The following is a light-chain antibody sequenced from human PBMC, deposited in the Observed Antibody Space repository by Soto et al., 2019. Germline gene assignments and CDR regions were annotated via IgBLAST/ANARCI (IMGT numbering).Light chain of an antibody. CDR3: QQRSNWPRGIT. J-gene: IGKJ3*01. V-gene: IGKV3-11*01. Sequence: EIVLTQSPATLSLSPGETAALSCRASQSVSSYLAWYQQKPGQAPRLLIYDASNRATGIPARFSGSGSGTDFTLTISSLEPEDFAVYYCQQRSNWPRGITFGPGTKVDI. CDR2: DAS. CDR1: QSVSSY.